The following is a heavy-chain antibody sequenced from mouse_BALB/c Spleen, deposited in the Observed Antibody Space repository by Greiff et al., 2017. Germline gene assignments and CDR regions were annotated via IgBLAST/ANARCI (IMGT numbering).Heavy chain of an antibody. D-gene: IGHD2-2*01. V-gene: IGHV5-6-5*01. CDR1: GFTFSSYA. CDR2: ISSGGST. J-gene: IGHJ2*01. Sequence: EVKVVESGGGLVKPGGSLKLSCAASGFTFSSYAMSWVRQTPEKRLEWVASISSGGSTYYPDSVKGRFTISRDNARNILYLQMSSLRSEDTAMYYCAREAYGYDGDPYFDYWGQGTTLTVSS. CDR3: AREAYGYDGDPYFDY.